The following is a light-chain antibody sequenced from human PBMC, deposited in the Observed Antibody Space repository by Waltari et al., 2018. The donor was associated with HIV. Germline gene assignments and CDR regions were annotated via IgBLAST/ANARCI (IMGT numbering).Light chain of an antibody. Sequence: DIQLTQSPSFLSASVGDRVTITCRASQGVSSYLAWFQQKPGKAPNLLIFAASCLQSGVPSRFSGSGSGTEFTLTISSLQPEDFATYYCQQLNSYPWTFGQGTKVEI. CDR3: QQLNSYPWT. J-gene: IGKJ1*01. V-gene: IGKV1-9*01. CDR2: AAS. CDR1: QGVSSY.